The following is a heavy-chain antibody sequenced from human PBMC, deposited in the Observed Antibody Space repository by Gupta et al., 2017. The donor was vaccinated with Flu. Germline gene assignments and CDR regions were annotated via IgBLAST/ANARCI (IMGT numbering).Heavy chain of an antibody. CDR2: INHSGST. J-gene: IGHJ3*02. Sequence: QVQLQQWGAGLLKPSETLSLTCAVYGGSFSGYYWSWIRQPPGKGLEWIGEINHSGSTNYNPSLKSRVTISVDTSKNQFSLKLSSVTAADTAVYYCARGLDHTSPVAGTLRNAFDIWGQGTMVTVSS. CDR3: ARGLDHTSPVAGTLRNAFDI. D-gene: IGHD6-19*01. CDR1: GGSFSGYY. V-gene: IGHV4-34*01.